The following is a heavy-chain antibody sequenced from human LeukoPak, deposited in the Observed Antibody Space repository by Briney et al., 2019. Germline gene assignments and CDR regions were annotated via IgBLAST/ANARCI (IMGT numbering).Heavy chain of an antibody. CDR1: GFTFSRLA. J-gene: IGHJ4*02. V-gene: IGHV3-23*01. D-gene: IGHD3-22*01. CDR2: ISASGP. CDR3: AKDHESDGYPCLDH. Sequence: GGSLRLSCAASGFTFSRLAMTWVRQAPGKGLEWVSTISASGPYYAYAVRGRFTISRDNSRNTLSLQMDSLRVEDTAVYYCAKDHESDGYPCLDHWGLGTLVTVSS.